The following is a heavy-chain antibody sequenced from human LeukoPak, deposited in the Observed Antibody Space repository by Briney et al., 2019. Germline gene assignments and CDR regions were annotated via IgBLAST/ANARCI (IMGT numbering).Heavy chain of an antibody. D-gene: IGHD2-21*02. CDR1: GGSISSYY. J-gene: IGHJ4*02. Sequence: SETLSLTCTVSGGSISSYYWSWIRQPPGKGLEWIGYIYYSGSTNYNPSLKSRVTISVDTSKNQFSLKLSSVTAADTAVYNCARGTIGGLLFRFDYWGQGTLVTVSS. V-gene: IGHV4-59*01. CDR3: ARGTIGGLLFRFDY. CDR2: IYYSGST.